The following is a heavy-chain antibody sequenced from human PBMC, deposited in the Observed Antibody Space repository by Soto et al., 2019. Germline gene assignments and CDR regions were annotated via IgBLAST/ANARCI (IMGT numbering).Heavy chain of an antibody. D-gene: IGHD6-25*01. CDR1: GFILSDHY. V-gene: IGHV3-72*01. J-gene: IGHJ4*02. Sequence: PGGSLRLSCAASGFILSDHYMDWVRQAPGKGLEWVGRTRNKANSYTTEYAASVKGRFTISRDESKNSLYLQMKSLKTEDTAVYYCARLGYSGGWYFDYWGQGALVTVSS. CDR3: ARLGYSGGWYFDY. CDR2: TRNKANSYTT.